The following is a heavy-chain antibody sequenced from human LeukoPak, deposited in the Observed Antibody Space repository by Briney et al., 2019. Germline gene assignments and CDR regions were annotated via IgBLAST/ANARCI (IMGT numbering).Heavy chain of an antibody. V-gene: IGHV4-4*07. J-gene: IGHJ4*02. CDR3: ARDYYDSSGYPFCDY. CDR1: GGSISSYY. Sequence: SGTLSLTCTVSGGSISSYYWSWIRQPAGKGLEWIGRIYTSGSTTYNPSLKSRVTMSADTSKNQLSLKLSSVTAADTAVYYCARDYYDSSGYPFCDYWGQGTLVTVSS. CDR2: IYTSGST. D-gene: IGHD3-22*01.